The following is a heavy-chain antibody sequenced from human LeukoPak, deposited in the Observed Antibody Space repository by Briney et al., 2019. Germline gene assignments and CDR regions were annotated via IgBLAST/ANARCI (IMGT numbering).Heavy chain of an antibody. Sequence: PGGSLRLSCTASGFTFGDYAINWVRQAPGKGLEWVGFIRSKAYGGTTEDAASVKGRFTISRDDSKSIAYLQMNSLKTEDTALYYCTRVRCCSGGSCSFDPWGQGALVTVSS. V-gene: IGHV3-49*04. CDR3: TRVRCCSGGSCSFDP. J-gene: IGHJ5*02. CDR2: IRSKAYGGTT. CDR1: GFTFGDYA. D-gene: IGHD2-15*01.